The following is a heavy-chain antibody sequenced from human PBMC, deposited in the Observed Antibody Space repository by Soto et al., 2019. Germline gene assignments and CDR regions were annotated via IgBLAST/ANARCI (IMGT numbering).Heavy chain of an antibody. CDR3: VRDGTKTLRDWFDS. V-gene: IGHV4-4*07. Sequence: SETLSLTCTVSGASISGFYWSWFRKSAGKGLEWIGRIYATGTTDYNPSLKSRVMMSVDTSKKQFSLKLRSVTAADTAVYYCVRDGTKTLRDWFDSWGQG. CDR1: GASISGFY. J-gene: IGHJ5*01. CDR2: IYATGTT. D-gene: IGHD1-1*01.